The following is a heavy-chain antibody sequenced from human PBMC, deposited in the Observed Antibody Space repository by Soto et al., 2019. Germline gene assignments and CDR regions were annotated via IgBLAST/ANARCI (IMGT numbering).Heavy chain of an antibody. CDR2: ISYDGSNK. V-gene: IGHV3-30-3*01. CDR1: GFTIRSYA. J-gene: IGHJ4*02. CDR3: ARDKRDLRFLEWSYYFGY. Sequence: GGSLRLSCAASGFTIRSYAMHWVRQAPGKGLEWVAVISYDGSNKYYADSVKGRFTISRDNSKNTLYLQMNSLRAEDTAVYYCARDKRDLRFLEWSYYFGYWGQGTLVTVSS. D-gene: IGHD3-3*01.